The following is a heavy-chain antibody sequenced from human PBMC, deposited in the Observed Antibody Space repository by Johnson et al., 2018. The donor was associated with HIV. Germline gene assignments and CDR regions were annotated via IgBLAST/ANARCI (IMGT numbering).Heavy chain of an antibody. Sequence: VQLVESGGGLVQPGRSLRLSCAASGFTFDDYAMHWVRQAPGKGLEWVSGFSWNSGSIGYADSVKGRFTISRDNAKNSLYLQMNSLRAEDTALYYCAKPLHSGSYWAAFDIWGQGTMVTVPS. CDR3: AKPLHSGSYWAAFDI. V-gene: IGHV3-9*01. CDR1: GFTFDDYA. CDR2: FSWNSGSI. D-gene: IGHD1-26*01. J-gene: IGHJ3*02.